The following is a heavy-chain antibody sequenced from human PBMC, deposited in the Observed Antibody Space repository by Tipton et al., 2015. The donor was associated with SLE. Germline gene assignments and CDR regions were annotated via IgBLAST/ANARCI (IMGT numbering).Heavy chain of an antibody. D-gene: IGHD5-24*01. Sequence: GSLRLSCAASGFTFSNYWMHWVRQAPGKGLVWVSRIHTDGSITNYADSVKGRFTISRDNSKNTLYLQMNSLRVEDTAIYYCAKEDGYNTFDYWGQGTLVAVSS. V-gene: IGHV3-74*01. J-gene: IGHJ4*02. CDR2: IHTDGSIT. CDR3: AKEDGYNTFDY. CDR1: GFTFSNYW.